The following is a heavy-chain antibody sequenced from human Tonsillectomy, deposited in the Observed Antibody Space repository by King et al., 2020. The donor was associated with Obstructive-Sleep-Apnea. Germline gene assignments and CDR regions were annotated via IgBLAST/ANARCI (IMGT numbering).Heavy chain of an antibody. Sequence: QLQESGPGLVKPSGTLSLTCAVSGGSISSNKWWSWVRHPPGEGLEWIGEIYHSGSTNYNPSLKSRVTISVDKSNNQFSLKLNSVTAADTAMYYCAREGRDGYNLDYWGQGTLVTVSS. V-gene: IGHV4-4*02. D-gene: IGHD5-24*01. J-gene: IGHJ4*02. CDR1: GGSISSNKW. CDR2: IYHSGST. CDR3: AREGRDGYNLDY.